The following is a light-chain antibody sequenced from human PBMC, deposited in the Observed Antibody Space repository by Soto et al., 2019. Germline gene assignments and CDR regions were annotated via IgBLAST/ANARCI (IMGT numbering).Light chain of an antibody. J-gene: IGKJ2*01. V-gene: IGKV3-20*01. CDR3: QQYGNSPHT. Sequence: EIVLTQSPGTLSLSPGERATLSCRASQSVSSSYLAWYQHKPGHAPRLLIYGASSRATGIPERFSGSGSGTDFTLTISRLEPEEFAVYYCQQYGNSPHTFGQGTKLEIK. CDR2: GAS. CDR1: QSVSSSY.